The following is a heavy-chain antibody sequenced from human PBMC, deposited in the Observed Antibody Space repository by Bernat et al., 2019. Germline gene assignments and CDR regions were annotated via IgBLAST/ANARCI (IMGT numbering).Heavy chain of an antibody. CDR3: ASYSGSYAFVS. V-gene: IGHV3-7*03. Sequence: EVQLVESGGGLVKPGRSLRLSCAASGFTFSNYWMSWVRQAPGMGLEWVANIKQDGSDKYYVDSVKGRFTISRDNAKNSLYLQMNSLRAEDTAVYYCASYSGSYAFVSWGQGTLVTVSS. J-gene: IGHJ4*02. CDR1: GFTFSNYW. D-gene: IGHD1-26*01. CDR2: IKQDGSDK.